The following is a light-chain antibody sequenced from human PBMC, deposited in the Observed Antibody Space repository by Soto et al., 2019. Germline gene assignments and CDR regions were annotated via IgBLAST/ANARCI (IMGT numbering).Light chain of an antibody. CDR1: SSDVGGYNY. J-gene: IGLJ2*01. CDR2: EVN. Sequence: QSVLTQPASVSGSPGQSITISCTGTSSDVGGYNYVSWYQQHPGKAPKLIIYEVNHRPSGVSNRFSGSKSGNTASLTISGLQAEDEAHYYCSSYTTISTLTFGGGTKVTVL. CDR3: SSYTTISTLT. V-gene: IGLV2-14*01.